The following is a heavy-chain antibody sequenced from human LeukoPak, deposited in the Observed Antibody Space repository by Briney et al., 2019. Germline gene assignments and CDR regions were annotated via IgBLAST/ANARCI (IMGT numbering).Heavy chain of an antibody. CDR1: GGSISSSSYY. D-gene: IGHD5-12*01. V-gene: IGHV4-39*07. Sequence: SETLSLTCIVSGGSISSSSYYWGWIRQPPGKGLEWIGSIYYSGSTYYNPSLKSRVTISVDTSKNQFSLKLSSVTAADTAVYYCASRSPSGYSGYVFDYWGQGTLVTVSS. CDR2: IYYSGST. J-gene: IGHJ4*02. CDR3: ASRSPSGYSGYVFDY.